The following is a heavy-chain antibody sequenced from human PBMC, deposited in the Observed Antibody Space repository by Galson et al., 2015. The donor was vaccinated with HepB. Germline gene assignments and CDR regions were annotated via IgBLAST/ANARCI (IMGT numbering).Heavy chain of an antibody. V-gene: IGHV3-53*01. CDR1: GFTVSSNY. J-gene: IGHJ1*01. CDR3: ARVSSSGRYFQH. D-gene: IGHD6-19*01. CDR2: IYSGGST. Sequence: SLRLSCAASGFTVSSNYMSWARQAPGKGLEWVSVIYSGGSTYYADSVKGRFTISRDNSKDTLYLQMNSLRAEDTAVYYCARVSSSGRYFQHWGQGTLVTVSS.